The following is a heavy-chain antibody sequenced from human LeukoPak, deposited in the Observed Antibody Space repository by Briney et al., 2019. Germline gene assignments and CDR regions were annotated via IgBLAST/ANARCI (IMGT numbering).Heavy chain of an antibody. CDR1: SDSIRSYY. CDR3: ASKSSDHGELRFDY. Sequence: SETLSLTCTVSSDSIRSYYWSWIRQPPGKGLEWIGYFYCTGSTNYNPSLKSRVTISVDTSKNQFSLKLNSVTDADTAVYYCASKSSDHGELRFDYWGQGTLVTVSS. J-gene: IGHJ4*02. CDR2: FYCTGST. D-gene: IGHD1-7*01. V-gene: IGHV4-59*01.